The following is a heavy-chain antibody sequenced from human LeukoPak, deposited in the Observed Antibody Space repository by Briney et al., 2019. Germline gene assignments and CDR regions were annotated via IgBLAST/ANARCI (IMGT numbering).Heavy chain of an antibody. CDR3: ARGDYCSSTSCYAQVGRFDP. Sequence: SETLSLTCAVYGGSFSGYYWSWIRQPPGKGLEWIGEINHSGSTNYNPSLKSRVTISVDTSKNQFSLKLSFVTAADTAVYYCARGDYCSSTSCYAQVGRFDPWGQGTLVTVSS. CDR1: GGSFSGYY. V-gene: IGHV4-34*01. D-gene: IGHD2-2*01. CDR2: INHSGST. J-gene: IGHJ5*02.